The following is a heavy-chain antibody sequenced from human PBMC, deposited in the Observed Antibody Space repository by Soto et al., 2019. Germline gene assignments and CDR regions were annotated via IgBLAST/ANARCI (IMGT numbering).Heavy chain of an antibody. CDR2: FDPEDGET. D-gene: IGHD6-13*01. Sequence: VASVKVSCKVSGYTLTELSMHWVRQAPGKGLEWMGGFDPEDGETIYAQKFQGRVTMTEDTSTDTAYMELSSLRSEDTAVYYCATGDPGIAAAGTDNNWFDPWGQGTQVTVSS. CDR1: GYTLTELS. CDR3: ATGDPGIAAAGTDNNWFDP. V-gene: IGHV1-24*01. J-gene: IGHJ5*02.